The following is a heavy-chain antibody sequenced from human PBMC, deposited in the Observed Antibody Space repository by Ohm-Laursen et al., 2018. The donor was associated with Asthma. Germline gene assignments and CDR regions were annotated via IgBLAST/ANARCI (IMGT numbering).Heavy chain of an antibody. D-gene: IGHD2-2*01. Sequence: TLSLTCIVSGASISSYYWSWFRQPPGKGLEWIGYIYYTGSTTYNPSFKSRVAMAVDTTKNEISLKLSSVTAADTAVYYCAREGCRSSSCESRHNWYDPWGQGTLVTVSS. CDR1: GASISSYY. V-gene: IGHV4-59*01. J-gene: IGHJ5*02. CDR3: AREGCRSSSCESRHNWYDP. CDR2: IYYTGST.